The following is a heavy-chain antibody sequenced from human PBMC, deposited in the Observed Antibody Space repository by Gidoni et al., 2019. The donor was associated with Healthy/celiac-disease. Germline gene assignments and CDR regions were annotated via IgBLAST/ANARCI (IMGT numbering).Heavy chain of an antibody. Sequence: QVQLVESGGGVVQPGWSLRLSCAASGFTFSSYGMHWVRQAPGKGLEWVAVISYDGSNKYYADSVKGRFTISRDNSKNTLYLQMNSLRAEDTAVYYCAKDGGYYYDSSGPDYWGQGTLVTVSS. J-gene: IGHJ4*02. CDR2: ISYDGSNK. CDR1: GFTFSSYG. CDR3: AKDGGYYYDSSGPDY. D-gene: IGHD3-22*01. V-gene: IGHV3-30*18.